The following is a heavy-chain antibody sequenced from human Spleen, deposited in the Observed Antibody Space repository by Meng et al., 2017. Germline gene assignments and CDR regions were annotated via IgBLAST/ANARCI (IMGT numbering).Heavy chain of an antibody. D-gene: IGHD5/OR15-5a*01. CDR2: ISFTGNDK. CDR3: ARGSGVYEIDY. V-gene: IGHV3-30*04. Sequence: GGSLRLSCVASGFTFSSFGMHWLRQAPGKGLEWVASISFTGNDKYYAESVKGRFTISRDTSKYTLYLEMNSLRPEDTAMYYCARGSGVYEIDYWGQGTLVTVSS. J-gene: IGHJ4*02. CDR1: GFTFSSFG.